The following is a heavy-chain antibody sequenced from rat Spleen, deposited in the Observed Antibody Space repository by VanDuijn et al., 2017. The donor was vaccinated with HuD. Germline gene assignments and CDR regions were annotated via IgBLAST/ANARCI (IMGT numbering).Heavy chain of an antibody. CDR2: ISYDGSGT. J-gene: IGHJ4*01. Sequence: EVQLVESDGGLVQPGRSLKLSCAASGFTFSAYNMAWVRQGPKKGLEWVATISYDGSGTYYRDSVQGRFTSSSDNAQNTLYLQMDSLRSEDSATYYCARHGQIYSYGSYYPSGVMDVWGQGASVTVSS. V-gene: IGHV5-7*01. D-gene: IGHD1-12*03. CDR1: GFTFSAYN. CDR3: ARHGQIYSYGSYYPSGVMDV.